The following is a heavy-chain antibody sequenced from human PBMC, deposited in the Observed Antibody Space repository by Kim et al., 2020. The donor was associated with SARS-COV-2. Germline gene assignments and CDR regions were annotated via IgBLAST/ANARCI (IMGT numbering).Heavy chain of an antibody. CDR2: ISHDGSNK. Sequence: GGSLRLSCAASEFTFSSYGIHWVRQAPGKGLEWVAVISHDGSNKYYADSVKGRFIISRDNSKNTLYLQMNSLRDEDTAVYYCAKVHYYDSSGYLDYWGQGTLVTVSS. D-gene: IGHD3-22*01. CDR3: AKVHYYDSSGYLDY. V-gene: IGHV3-30*18. J-gene: IGHJ4*02. CDR1: EFTFSSYG.